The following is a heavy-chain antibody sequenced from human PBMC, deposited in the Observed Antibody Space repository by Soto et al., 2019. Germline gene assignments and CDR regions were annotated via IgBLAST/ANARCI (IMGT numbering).Heavy chain of an antibody. Sequence: PSETLSLTCAVSIGSISSSNWWSWVRQPPGKGLEWIGEIYHSGSTNYNPSLKSRVTISVDKSKNQFFLKLSSVTAADTAVYYCARRVDTYYDFWSGSGAFDIWGQGTMVTVSS. V-gene: IGHV4-4*02. CDR2: IYHSGST. J-gene: IGHJ3*02. D-gene: IGHD3-3*01. CDR3: ARRVDTYYDFWSGSGAFDI. CDR1: IGSISSSNW.